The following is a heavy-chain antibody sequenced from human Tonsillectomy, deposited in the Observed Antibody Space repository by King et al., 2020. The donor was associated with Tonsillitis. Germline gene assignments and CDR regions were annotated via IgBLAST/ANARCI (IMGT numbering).Heavy chain of an antibody. Sequence: QLQESGPGLVKPSETLSLTCSVSGGSISSSAYNWGWIRQPPGKGLEWIGSIYSSGSTNYNPSLKSRVTISVDTSKKQFSLKLSSVTAADTAVYYCARLGRGDPFYFFDYWGHGTLVTVSS. V-gene: IGHV4-39*01. CDR3: ARLGRGDPFYFFDY. D-gene: IGHD5-24*01. CDR1: GGSISSSAYN. J-gene: IGHJ4*01. CDR2: IYSSGST.